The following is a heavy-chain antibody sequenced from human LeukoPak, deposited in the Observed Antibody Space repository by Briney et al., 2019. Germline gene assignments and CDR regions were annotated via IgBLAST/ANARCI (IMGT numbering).Heavy chain of an antibody. CDR3: AKVSGWYHPIDY. J-gene: IGHJ4*02. V-gene: IGHV3-43*02. Sequence: PGGSLRLSCAASVFTFDDYAMHWVRQAPGKGLEWVSLISGDGGSTYYADSVKGRFTISRDNSKNSLYLQMNSLRTEDTALYYCAKVSGWYHPIDYWGQGTLVTVSS. CDR2: ISGDGGST. CDR1: VFTFDDYA. D-gene: IGHD6-19*01.